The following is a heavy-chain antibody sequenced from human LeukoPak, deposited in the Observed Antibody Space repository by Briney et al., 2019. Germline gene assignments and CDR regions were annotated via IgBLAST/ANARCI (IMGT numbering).Heavy chain of an antibody. J-gene: IGHJ2*01. CDR1: GGSISSYY. Sequence: PSETLSLTCTVSGGSISSYYWSWIRQPPGKGLEWIGYIYYSGSTNYNPSLKSRVTISVDTSENQFSLKLSSVTAADTAVYYCARLPGDGSQNWYFDLWGRGTLVTVSS. CDR2: IYYSGST. D-gene: IGHD5-24*01. V-gene: IGHV4-59*08. CDR3: ARLPGDGSQNWYFDL.